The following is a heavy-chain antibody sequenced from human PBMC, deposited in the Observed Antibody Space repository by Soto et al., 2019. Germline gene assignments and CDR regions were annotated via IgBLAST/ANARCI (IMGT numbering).Heavy chain of an antibody. CDR1: GFTFSDHY. Sequence: EVQLVESGGALVQPGGSLRLSCAASGFTFSDHYMDWIRQAPGKGLEWVGRIKNKANSYGTEYAASVKGRFSISRDDSKNSMYLQMNRLETEGAAVYYCARGGLSSAYMRSRRHDRWGQGTLVTVSS. CDR3: ARGGLSSAYMRSRRHDR. V-gene: IGHV3-72*01. D-gene: IGHD2-21*01. CDR2: IKNKANSYGT. J-gene: IGHJ5*02.